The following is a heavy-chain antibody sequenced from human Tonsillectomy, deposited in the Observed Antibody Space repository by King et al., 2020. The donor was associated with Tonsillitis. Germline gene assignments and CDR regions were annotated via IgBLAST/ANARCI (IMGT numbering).Heavy chain of an antibody. V-gene: IGHV4-38-2*02. CDR2: IYHSGST. Sequence: VQLQESGPGLVKPSETLSLTCTVSGYSISSGYYWGWIRQPPGKRLEWIGSIYHSGSTYYNPSLKSRVTISVDTSKNQFSLKLSSVTAADTAVYYCARIDQEWLVSYWGQGTLVTVSS. D-gene: IGHD6-19*01. CDR1: GYSISSGYY. CDR3: ARIDQEWLVSY. J-gene: IGHJ4*02.